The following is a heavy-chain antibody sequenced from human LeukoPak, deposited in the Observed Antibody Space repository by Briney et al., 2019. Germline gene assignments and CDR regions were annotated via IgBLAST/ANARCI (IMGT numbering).Heavy chain of an antibody. D-gene: IGHD4-11*01. V-gene: IGHV3-23*01. J-gene: IGHJ5*02. Sequence: PGGSLRLSCAASGFTFSSYAMSWVRQAPGKGLEWVSTISGSGGSTYYADSVKGRFTISRDNAKNSLYLQMNSLRAEDTAVYYCARWPTWYSNGMFDNWFDPWGQGTLVTVSS. CDR2: ISGSGGST. CDR1: GFTFSSYA. CDR3: ARWPTWYSNGMFDNWFDP.